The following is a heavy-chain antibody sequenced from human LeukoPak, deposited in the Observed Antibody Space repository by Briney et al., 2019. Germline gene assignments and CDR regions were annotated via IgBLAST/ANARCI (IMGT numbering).Heavy chain of an antibody. CDR2: IYTSGST. D-gene: IGHD2-21*01. J-gene: IGHJ2*01. V-gene: IGHV4-4*07. CDR3: ARDFLPYSPPFPRWYFDL. Sequence: KSSETLSLTCTVSGGSIGSYYWSWIRQPAGKGLEWIGRIYTSGSTNYNPSLKSRVTMSVDTSKNQFSLKLSSVTAADTAVYYCARDFLPYSPPFPRWYFDLWGRGTLVTVSS. CDR1: GGSIGSYY.